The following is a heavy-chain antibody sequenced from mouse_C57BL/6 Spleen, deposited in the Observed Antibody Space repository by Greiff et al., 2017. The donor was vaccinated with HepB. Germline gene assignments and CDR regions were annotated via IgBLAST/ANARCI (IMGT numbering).Heavy chain of an antibody. Sequence: QVQLQQPGAGLVRPGSSVKLSCKASGYTFTSYWMHWVKQRPIQGLEWIGNIDPSDSETHYNQKFKDKATLTVDKSSSTAYMQLSSLTSEDSAVYYCAIGGYGYDLAYWGQGTLVTVSA. CDR3: AIGGYGYDLAY. V-gene: IGHV1-52*01. D-gene: IGHD2-2*01. CDR2: IDPSDSET. J-gene: IGHJ3*01. CDR1: GYTFTSYW.